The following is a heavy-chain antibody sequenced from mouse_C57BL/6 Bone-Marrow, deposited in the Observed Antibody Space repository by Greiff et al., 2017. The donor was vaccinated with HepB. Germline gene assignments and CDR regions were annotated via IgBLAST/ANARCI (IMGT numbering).Heavy chain of an antibody. D-gene: IGHD1-1*01. Sequence: QLQQPGAELVKPGASVKLSCKASGYTFTSYWMHWVKQRPGQGLEWIGMIHPNSGSTNYNEKFKSKATLTVDKSSSTAYMQLSSLTSEDSAVYYCARDLYYYGSPRFDYWGQGTTLTVSS. V-gene: IGHV1-64*01. CDR1: GYTFTSYW. J-gene: IGHJ2*01. CDR3: ARDLYYYGSPRFDY. CDR2: IHPNSGST.